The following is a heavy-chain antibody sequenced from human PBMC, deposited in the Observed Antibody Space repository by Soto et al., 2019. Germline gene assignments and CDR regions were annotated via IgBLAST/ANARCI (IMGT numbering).Heavy chain of an antibody. CDR2: IIPILGIA. V-gene: IGHV1-69*08. CDR3: AREKQGDEFDY. CDR1: GGTFSSYT. Sequence: QVQLVQSGAEVKKPGSSVKVSCKASGGTFSSYTISWVRQAPGQGLEWMGRIIPILGIANYARKFQGRVTITADKSTSTAYMELSSLRSEDTAVYYCAREKQGDEFDYWGQGTLVTVSS. J-gene: IGHJ4*02. D-gene: IGHD2-21*01.